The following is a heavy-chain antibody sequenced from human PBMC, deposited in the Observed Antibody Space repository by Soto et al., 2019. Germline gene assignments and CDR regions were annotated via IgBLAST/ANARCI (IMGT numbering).Heavy chain of an antibody. CDR2: VSPTGAT. CDR1: GGSISLERFY. V-gene: IGHV4-4*08. Sequence: QVQLQESGPGLVKPSETLSLTCTVSGGSISLERFYWTWIRQPPGKGLEWIGYVSPTGATNYNPPLQCRVDIAVDTSRNQFSLKLRSLTAADTAVYFCAREFSSAHITYYDFWGQGTLVSVSA. J-gene: IGHJ4*02. CDR3: AREFSSAHITYYDF.